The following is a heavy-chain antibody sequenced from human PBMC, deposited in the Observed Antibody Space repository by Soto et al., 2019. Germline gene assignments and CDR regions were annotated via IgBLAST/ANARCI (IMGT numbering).Heavy chain of an antibody. V-gene: IGHV3-21*01. Sequence: LRLSCAASVFTFSSYSMNWVRQAPGNGLEWVSSISSSSSYIYYADSVKGRFTISRDNAKNSLYLQMNSLRAEDTAVYYCAREGRFLEWLLYRSGDYYYGMDVWGQGT. CDR3: AREGRFLEWLLYRSGDYYYGMDV. J-gene: IGHJ6*02. CDR2: ISSSSSYI. CDR1: VFTFSSYS. D-gene: IGHD3-3*01.